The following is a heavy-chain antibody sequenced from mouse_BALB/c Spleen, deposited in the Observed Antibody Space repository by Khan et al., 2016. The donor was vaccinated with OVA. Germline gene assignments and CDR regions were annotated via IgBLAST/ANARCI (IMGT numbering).Heavy chain of an antibody. D-gene: IGHD2-4*01. V-gene: IGHV3-2*02. Sequence: EVQLQESGPGLVKPSLSLSLTCTVTGYSITSEYAWNWIQQFPGNKLDWMGYIDYSGNTRFNPSLKSRTSITRDTFKNQFFLQLNSVTAEDTATYYCARKDYYDYDPFPYWGQGTLVTVSA. J-gene: IGHJ3*01. CDR3: ARKDYYDYDPFPY. CDR1: GYSITSEYA. CDR2: IDYSGNT.